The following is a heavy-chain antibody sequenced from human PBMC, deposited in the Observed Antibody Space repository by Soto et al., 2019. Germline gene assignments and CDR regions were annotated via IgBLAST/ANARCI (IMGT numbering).Heavy chain of an antibody. D-gene: IGHD3-22*01. Sequence: SVKVSFKASRGTFISYAISWVRQAPGQGLEWMGGIIPIFGTANYAQKFQGRVTITADKSTSTAYMELSSLRSEDTAVYYCASSIDYYDSSGYYYTFDYWGQGTLVTVSS. CDR2: IIPIFGTA. CDR3: ASSIDYYDSSGYYYTFDY. V-gene: IGHV1-69*06. J-gene: IGHJ4*02. CDR1: RGTFISYA.